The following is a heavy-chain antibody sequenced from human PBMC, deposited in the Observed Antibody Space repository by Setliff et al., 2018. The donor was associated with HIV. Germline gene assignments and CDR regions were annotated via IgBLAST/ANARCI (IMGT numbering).Heavy chain of an antibody. Sequence: GGSLRLSCAASGFSFSRYAMGWVRQAPGKGLEWVSSLSGSGVTSYYADSVKGRSTISRDSSKNTLNLQMNSLRVEDTALYFCVKGGAYYETNGPYWDHWGQGTLVTVSS. CDR2: LSGSGVTS. CDR1: GFSFSRYA. D-gene: IGHD3-22*01. CDR3: VKGGAYYETNGPYWDH. V-gene: IGHV3-23*01. J-gene: IGHJ4*02.